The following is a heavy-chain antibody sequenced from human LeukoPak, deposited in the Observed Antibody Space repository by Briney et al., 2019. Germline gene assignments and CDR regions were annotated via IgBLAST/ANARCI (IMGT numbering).Heavy chain of an antibody. CDR1: GGSISSGGYY. D-gene: IGHD3-22*01. CDR2: IYYSGST. J-gene: IGHJ4*02. V-gene: IGHV4-31*03. Sequence: SETLSLTCTVSGGSISSGGYYWSWIRQHPGKGLEWIGYIYYSGSTYYNPSLKSRVTISVDTSKNQFSLKLSSVTAADTAVYYCASYDSSGTLSGYFDYWGQGTLVTVSS. CDR3: ASYDSSGTLSGYFDY.